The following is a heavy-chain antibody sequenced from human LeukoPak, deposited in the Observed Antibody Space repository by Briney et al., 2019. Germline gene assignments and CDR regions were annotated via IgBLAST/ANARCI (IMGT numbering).Heavy chain of an antibody. J-gene: IGHJ4*02. CDR2: ISSGGGNT. V-gene: IGHV3-23*01. CDR3: AKEAGDGWSYFDY. D-gene: IGHD6-19*01. CDR1: RFTFSTYA. Sequence: GRSLRLSCAASRFTFSTYAMSWVRQAPGKGLEWVSGISSGGGNTYYADSVKGRFTISRDNSKNTVYLQIISLRAEDTALYHCAKEAGDGWSYFDYWGQGTLVTVSS.